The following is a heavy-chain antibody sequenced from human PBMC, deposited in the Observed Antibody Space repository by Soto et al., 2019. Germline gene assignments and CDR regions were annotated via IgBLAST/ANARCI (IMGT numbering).Heavy chain of an antibody. J-gene: IGHJ5*02. Sequence: QVQLVQSGAEVKKPGSSVNVSCKASGGNFRSYAIHWVRQAPGHGLEWMGGIIPIFGTSNYTQKLQGRATITAGESTSSAYMELTSLRSEDTASSYCAFRDRFFPWIDPWGQGTLVTGSS. CDR2: IIPIFGTS. CDR1: GGNFRSYA. D-gene: IGHD3-16*01. V-gene: IGHV1-69*01. CDR3: AFRDRFFPWIDP.